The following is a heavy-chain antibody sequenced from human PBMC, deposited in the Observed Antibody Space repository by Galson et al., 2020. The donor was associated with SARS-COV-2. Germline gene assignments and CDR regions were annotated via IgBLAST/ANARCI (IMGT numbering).Heavy chain of an antibody. V-gene: IGHV2-70*11. Sequence: ESGPTLVKPTQPLTLTCPFSGFSLSTSGMCVSWIRQPPGKALEWLARLDWDDDKYYNTSLKTRLPISKDTSKNQVVLKMTNMDPVDTATYYCARSPPALAFDYWGQGTLVTVSS. CDR2: LDWDDDK. CDR3: ARSPPALAFDY. CDR1: GFSLSTSGMC. J-gene: IGHJ4*02.